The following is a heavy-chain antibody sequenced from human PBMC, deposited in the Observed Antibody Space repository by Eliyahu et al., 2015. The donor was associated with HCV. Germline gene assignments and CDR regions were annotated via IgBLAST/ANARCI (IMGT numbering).Heavy chain of an antibody. V-gene: IGHV1-69*01. Sequence: QVXLVQSGAEVKKPGSSVKVSCKASGGTFSSYAXXXVRQAPGQGLEWLGGIIPIFGTANYXQKFXGRVTITADESTSTAYMELSSLRSEDTAVYYCASISRRYITIFGVVIRGMDVWGQGTTVTVSS. CDR2: IIPIFGTA. CDR3: ASISRRYITIFGVVIRGMDV. D-gene: IGHD3-3*01. CDR1: GGTFSSYA. J-gene: IGHJ6*02.